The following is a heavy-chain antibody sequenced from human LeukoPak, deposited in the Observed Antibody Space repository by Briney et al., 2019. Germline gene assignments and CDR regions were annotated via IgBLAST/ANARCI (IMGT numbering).Heavy chain of an antibody. Sequence: PSETLSLTCTVSGGSISSYYWSWIRQPAGKGLEWVGHIYNSGSTNYNPSLKGRVTMSVATSKNQFSLHLSSVTAADTAVYYCARVDTAMVIDYWGQGTLVTVSS. J-gene: IGHJ4*02. V-gene: IGHV4-4*07. CDR3: ARVDTAMVIDY. CDR2: IYNSGST. CDR1: GGSISSYY. D-gene: IGHD5-18*01.